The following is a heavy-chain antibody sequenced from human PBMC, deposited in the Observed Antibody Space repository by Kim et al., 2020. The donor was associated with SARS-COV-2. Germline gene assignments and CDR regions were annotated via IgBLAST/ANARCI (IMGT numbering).Heavy chain of an antibody. CDR1: GFTFSRYW. D-gene: IGHD6-13*01. CDR3: WIAAGGNVFDV. CDR2: IKSDGIST. J-gene: IGHJ3*01. V-gene: IGHV3-74*01. Sequence: GGSLRLSCAASGFTFSRYWMNWVRQAPGKGLVWVSRIKSDGISTNYAESVKGRFTISRDNAKNTLYLQMNSLRAEDTAVYYCWIAAGGNVFDVWGHGTMV.